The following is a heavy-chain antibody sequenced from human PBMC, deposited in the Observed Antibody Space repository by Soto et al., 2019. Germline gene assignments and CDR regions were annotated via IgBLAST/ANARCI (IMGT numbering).Heavy chain of an antibody. D-gene: IGHD5-12*01. CDR3: AREGGYDYAFDY. CDR1: GFTFSSYW. V-gene: IGHV3-74*01. Sequence: GGSLRLSCAASGFTFSSYWMHWVRQAPGMGLVWVSRINSDGSSTSYADSVKGRFTISRDNAKNTLYLQMNSLRAEDTAVYYCAREGGYDYAFDYWGQGTLVTV. CDR2: INSDGSST. J-gene: IGHJ4*02.